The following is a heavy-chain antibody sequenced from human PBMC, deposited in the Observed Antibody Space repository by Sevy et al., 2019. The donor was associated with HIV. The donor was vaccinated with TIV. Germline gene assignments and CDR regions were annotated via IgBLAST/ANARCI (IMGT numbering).Heavy chain of an antibody. CDR1: GFTFSTHW. J-gene: IGHJ4*02. V-gene: IGHV3-7*03. Sequence: GGSLRLSCAASGFTFSTHWMSWVRQAPGKGLEWVANIKEDGSEKYYVDSVKGRFTISRDNAKNSRFLQMNSLRAEDTAVYYCAKDVYWGQGTLVTVSS. CDR2: IKEDGSEK. CDR3: AKDVY.